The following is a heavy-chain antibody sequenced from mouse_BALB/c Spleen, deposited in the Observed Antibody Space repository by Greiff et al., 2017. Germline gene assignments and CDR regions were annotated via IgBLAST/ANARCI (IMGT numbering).Heavy chain of an antibody. Sequence: VQLQQPGAEMVKPGASVKLSCKASGYTFTSYWMHWVKQRPGQGLEWIGEINPSNGRTNYNEKFKSKATLTVDKSSSTAYMQLSSLTSEDSAVYYCAREGMITTFFDYWGQGTTLTVSS. CDR3: AREGMITTFFDY. V-gene: IGHV1S81*02. CDR2: INPSNGRT. J-gene: IGHJ2*01. D-gene: IGHD2-4*01. CDR1: GYTFTSYW.